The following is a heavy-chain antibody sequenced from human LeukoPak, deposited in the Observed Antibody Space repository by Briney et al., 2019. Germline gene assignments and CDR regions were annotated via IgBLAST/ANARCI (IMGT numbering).Heavy chain of an antibody. J-gene: IGHJ6*02. CDR3: ARGNPLEGDYGFRTTYYGMDV. CDR1: GGTFSSYA. Sequence: SVKVSCKASGGTFSSYAISWVRQAPGQGLEWMGGSIPIFGTANYAQKFQGRVTITADESTSTAYMELSSLRSEDTAVYYCARGNPLEGDYGFRTTYYGMDVWGQGTTVTVSS. D-gene: IGHD4-17*01. CDR2: SIPIFGTA. V-gene: IGHV1-69*01.